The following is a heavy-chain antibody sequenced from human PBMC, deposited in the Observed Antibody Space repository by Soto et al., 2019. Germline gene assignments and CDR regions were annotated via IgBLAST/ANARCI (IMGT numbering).Heavy chain of an antibody. CDR1: GFTFSSYS. CDR2: ISSSSSTI. D-gene: IGHD2-15*01. CDR3: ARAPLGYCSGGSCYYYMDV. J-gene: IGHJ6*03. Sequence: GGSLRLSCAASGFTFSSYSMNWVRQAPGKGLEWVSYISSSSSTIYYADSVKGRFTISRDNAKNSLYLQMNSLRAEDTAVYYCARAPLGYCSGGSCYYYMDVWGKGTTVTVSS. V-gene: IGHV3-48*01.